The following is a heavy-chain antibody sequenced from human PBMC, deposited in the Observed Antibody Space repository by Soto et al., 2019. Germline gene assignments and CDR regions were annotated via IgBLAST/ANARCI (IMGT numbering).Heavy chain of an antibody. V-gene: IGHV4-59*01. J-gene: IGHJ2*01. CDR3: ARVNWYFDL. Sequence: QVQLQESGPGLVKPSETLSLTCTVSGGSISSYYWSWIRQPPGKGLEWMGYIYYRGSTNYNPPLKSRVTISVDTSKNQSSLKLRSVTAADTAMYYCARVNWYFDLWGRGTLVTVSP. CDR2: IYYRGST. CDR1: GGSISSYY.